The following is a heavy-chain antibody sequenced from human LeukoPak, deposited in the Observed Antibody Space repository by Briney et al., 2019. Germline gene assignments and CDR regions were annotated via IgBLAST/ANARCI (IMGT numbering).Heavy chain of an antibody. V-gene: IGHV1-69*13. Sequence: GASVKVSCKASGGTFISYAISWVRQAPGQGLEWMGGIIPIFGTANYAQKFQGRVTITADGSTSTAYMELSSLRSEDTAVYYCARSPPASSSWYGSFNYYYYGMDVWGQGTTVTVSS. CDR1: GGTFISYA. D-gene: IGHD6-13*01. CDR3: ARSPPASSSWYGSFNYYYYGMDV. J-gene: IGHJ6*02. CDR2: IIPIFGTA.